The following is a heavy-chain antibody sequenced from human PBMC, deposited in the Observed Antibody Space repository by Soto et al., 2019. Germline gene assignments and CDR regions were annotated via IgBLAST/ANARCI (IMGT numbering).Heavy chain of an antibody. Sequence: GGSLRLSCAASGFTVSSNYMSWVRQAPGKGLEWVSVIYSGGSTYYADSVKGRFTISRDNSRDTLYLQMNSLRAEDTAVYYCAREVIAAGGPDGFDIWGQGTMVTVSS. J-gene: IGHJ3*02. CDR1: GFTVSSNY. D-gene: IGHD6-13*01. CDR2: IYSGGST. CDR3: AREVIAAGGPDGFDI. V-gene: IGHV3-53*01.